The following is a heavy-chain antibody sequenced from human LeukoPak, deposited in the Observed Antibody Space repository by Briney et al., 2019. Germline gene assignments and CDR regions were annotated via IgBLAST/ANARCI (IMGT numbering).Heavy chain of an antibody. Sequence: ASVKVSCKASGYTFTSYYMHWVRQAPGQGREWMGIINPSGGSTSYAQKFQGRVTMTRDMSTSTVYMELSSLRSEDTAVYYCARAMTYYDFWSGPYYYYYYMDVWGKGTTVTVSS. CDR2: INPSGGST. CDR1: GYTFTSYY. D-gene: IGHD3-3*01. CDR3: ARAMTYYDFWSGPYYYYYYMDV. V-gene: IGHV1-46*01. J-gene: IGHJ6*03.